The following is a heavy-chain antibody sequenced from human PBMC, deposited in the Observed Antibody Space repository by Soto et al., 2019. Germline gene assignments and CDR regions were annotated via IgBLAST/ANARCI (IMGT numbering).Heavy chain of an antibody. D-gene: IGHD2-15*01. CDR2: IYYSGST. Sequence: SETLSLTCTVSGGSISSSSYYWGWIRQPPGKGLEWIGSIYYSGSTYYNPSLKSRVNISVDTSKNQFSLKLSSLTAAVTALYYCASNCSGGSCYYYYGMDVWGQGTTVS. V-gene: IGHV4-39*01. CDR1: GGSISSSSYY. CDR3: ASNCSGGSCYYYYGMDV. J-gene: IGHJ6*02.